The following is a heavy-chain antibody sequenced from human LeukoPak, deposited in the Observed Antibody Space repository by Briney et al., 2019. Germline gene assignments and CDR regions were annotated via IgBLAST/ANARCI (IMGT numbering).Heavy chain of an antibody. J-gene: IGHJ4*02. CDR3: ARESSLQLILFDY. D-gene: IGHD6-6*01. V-gene: IGHV3-7*01. CDR2: IKQDGSEK. Sequence: PAGSLRLSCAASGFTFSSYWMSWVRQAPGKGLEWVANIKQDGSEKYYVDSVKGRFTISRDNAKNSLYLQMNSLRAEDTAVYYCARESSLQLILFDYWGQGTLVTVSS. CDR1: GFTFSSYW.